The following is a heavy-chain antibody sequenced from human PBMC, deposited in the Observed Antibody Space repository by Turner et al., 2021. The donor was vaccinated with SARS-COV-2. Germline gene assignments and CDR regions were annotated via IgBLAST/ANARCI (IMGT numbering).Heavy chain of an antibody. V-gene: IGHV3-66*02. J-gene: IGHJ5*02. CDR2: IYSGGST. D-gene: IGHD1-26*01. Sequence: EVQLVGSGGGFVQPGWSMRLSCAASGFTVSSNYMSWVRQAPGKGLEWVSVIYSGGSTYYADSVKGRFTISRDNSKNTLYLQMNSLRAEDTAVYYCATDLKGGRGPWGQGTLVTVSS. CDR1: GFTVSSNY. CDR3: ATDLKGGRGP.